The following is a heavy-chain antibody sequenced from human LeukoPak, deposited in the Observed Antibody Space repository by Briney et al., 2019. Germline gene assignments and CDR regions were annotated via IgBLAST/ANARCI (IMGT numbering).Heavy chain of an antibody. V-gene: IGHV3-64D*06. D-gene: IGHD2/OR15-2a*01. CDR3: VKDFGRVRGTPDS. CDR2: ISGSGNGGSI. Sequence: PGGSLRLSCSASGFTFSSYAMHWVRQAPGKGPEYVSTISGSGNGGSIYYADSVKGRFTISRGDSKSIVYLQMNGLRSEDTAVYYCVKDFGRVRGTPDSWGQGTLVTVSS. CDR1: GFTFSSYA. J-gene: IGHJ4*02.